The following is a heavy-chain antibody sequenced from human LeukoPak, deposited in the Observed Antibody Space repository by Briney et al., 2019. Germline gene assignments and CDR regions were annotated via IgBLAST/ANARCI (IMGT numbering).Heavy chain of an antibody. V-gene: IGHV4-34*01. CDR1: GGSFSGYY. J-gene: IGHJ4*02. D-gene: IGHD2-2*01. CDR2: INHSGST. CDR3: ARVKTYCSSTSCYRRDYFDY. Sequence: SETLSLTCAVYGGSFSGYYWSWIRQPPGKGLEWIGEINHSGSTNYNPSLKSRVTTSVDTSKNQFSLKLSSVTATDTAVYYCARVKTYCSSTSCYRRDYFDYWGQGTLVTVSS.